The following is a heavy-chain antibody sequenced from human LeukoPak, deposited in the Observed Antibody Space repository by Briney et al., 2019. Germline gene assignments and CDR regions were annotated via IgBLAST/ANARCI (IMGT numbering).Heavy chain of an antibody. CDR1: GYTFTGYY. D-gene: IGHD6-19*01. J-gene: IGHJ4*02. Sequence: ASVKVSCKASGYTFTGYYMHWVRQAPGQGLEWMGWINPNSGGTNYAQKFQGRVTMTRDTSISTAYMELSRLRPDDTAVYYCARDRTRKGYSRGWYHDYGGKGTLVTVSS. CDR2: INPNSGGT. V-gene: IGHV1-2*02. CDR3: ARDRTRKGYSRGWYHDY.